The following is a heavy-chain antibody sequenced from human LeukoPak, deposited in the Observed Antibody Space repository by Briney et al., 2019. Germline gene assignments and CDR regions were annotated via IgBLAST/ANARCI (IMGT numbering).Heavy chain of an antibody. CDR2: INHSGST. D-gene: IGHD3-9*01. V-gene: IGHV4-34*01. CDR3: ARRYFDWSLFDP. Sequence: SETLSLTCAVYGGSFSGYYWSWIRQPPGKGLEWIGEINHSGSTNYNPSLKSRVTISVDTSKNQFSLKLSSVTAADTAVYYCARRYFDWSLFDPWGQGTLVTVSS. CDR1: GGSFSGYY. J-gene: IGHJ5*02.